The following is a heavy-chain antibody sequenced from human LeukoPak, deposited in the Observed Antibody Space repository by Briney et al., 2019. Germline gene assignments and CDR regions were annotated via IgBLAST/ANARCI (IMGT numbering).Heavy chain of an antibody. Sequence: GGSLILSCAASGFTFSSYSMNWVRQAPGKGLEWGSYISTDSITTYYADSVKGRFTISRDNAKNSLYLQMNSLRAEDTAVYYCAITPVTGRFDYWGQGTLVTVSS. CDR3: AITPVTGRFDY. V-gene: IGHV3-48*01. CDR1: GFTFSSYS. CDR2: ISTDSITT. D-gene: IGHD5-18*01. J-gene: IGHJ4*02.